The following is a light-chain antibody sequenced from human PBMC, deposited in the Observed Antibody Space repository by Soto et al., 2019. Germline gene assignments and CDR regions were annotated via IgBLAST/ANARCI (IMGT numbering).Light chain of an antibody. CDR1: QNLGDGR. CDR2: DAS. J-gene: IGKJ5*01. V-gene: IGKV3-20*01. Sequence: EIVLTQSPATLSLSPGESTTLSCRANQNLGDGRLAWYQPKPGQPPTLLIYDASTRATGIPDRLSGSGSGTDFTLTFSRLEPEDFAVYYCQEHASIFGQGTRLE. CDR3: QEHASI.